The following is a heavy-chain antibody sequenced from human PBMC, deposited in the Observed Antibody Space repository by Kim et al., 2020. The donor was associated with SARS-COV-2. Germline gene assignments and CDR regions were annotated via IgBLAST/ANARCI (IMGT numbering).Heavy chain of an antibody. V-gene: IGHV3-7*03. J-gene: IGHJ4*02. CDR1: GFTFSNYW. CDR2: MKQDGSEK. D-gene: IGHD3-16*01. CDR3: ARDDGARTVDY. Sequence: GGSLRLSCAASGFTFSNYWMSWVRQAPGKGLEWVANMKQDGSEKYYVDSVEGRFTISRDNAKNSLYLQMNSLRAEDTAVYYCARDDGARTVDYWGQGTLVTVSS.